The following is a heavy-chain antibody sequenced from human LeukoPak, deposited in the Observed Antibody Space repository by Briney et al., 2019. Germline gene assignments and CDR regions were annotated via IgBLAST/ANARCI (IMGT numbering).Heavy chain of an antibody. V-gene: IGHV1-8*01. CDR2: MNPNSGNT. J-gene: IGHJ4*02. D-gene: IGHD6-13*01. Sequence: ASVKVSCKASGYIFTSYDINWVRQATGQGLEWMGWMNPNSGNTGYAQKFQGRVTMTRNTSISTAYMELSSLRSEDTAVYYCARDRPAPAAGNSRFDYWGQGTLVTVSS. CDR1: GYIFTSYD. CDR3: ARDRPAPAAGNSRFDY.